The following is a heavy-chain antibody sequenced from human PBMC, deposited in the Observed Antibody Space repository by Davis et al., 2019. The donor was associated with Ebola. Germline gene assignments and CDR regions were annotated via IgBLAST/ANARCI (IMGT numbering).Heavy chain of an antibody. J-gene: IGHJ3*02. V-gene: IGHV4-61*08. CDR3: AVGKSGSYFGAFDI. Sequence: MPSETLSLTCTVSGGSISSGGYYWSWIRQHPGKGLEWIGYIYYSGSTNYNPSLRSRVTISVDTSKNQFSLKLSSVTAADTAVYYCAVGKSGSYFGAFDIWGQGTMVTVSS. CDR2: IYYSGST. CDR1: GGSISSGGYY. D-gene: IGHD1-26*01.